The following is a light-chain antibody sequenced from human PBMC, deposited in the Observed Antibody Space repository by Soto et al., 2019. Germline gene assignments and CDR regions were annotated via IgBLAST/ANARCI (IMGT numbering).Light chain of an antibody. Sequence: EIVMTQSPATLSVSPGERVTLSCRASQSVSIYLAWYQQRPGQAPRPLIYGASTRATGIPARFSASGFGTDFTLTINSLQSEEFAVYYCQQYNYWPLTFGGGTRVEI. CDR1: QSVSIY. J-gene: IGKJ4*01. V-gene: IGKV3-15*01. CDR3: QQYNYWPLT. CDR2: GAS.